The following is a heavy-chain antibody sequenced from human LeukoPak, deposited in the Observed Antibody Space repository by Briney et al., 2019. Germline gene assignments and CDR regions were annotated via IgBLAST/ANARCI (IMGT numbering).Heavy chain of an antibody. D-gene: IGHD3-10*01. Sequence: SETLSLTCAVYGGSFSGYYWSWIRQPPGKGLEWNGEINHSGSTNYNPSLKSRVTISVDTSKNQFSLKLSSVTAADTAVYYCARARRLRGYYCYYYVDVWGKGTTVTVSS. J-gene: IGHJ6*03. CDR3: ARARRLRGYYCYYYVDV. CDR2: INHSGST. V-gene: IGHV4-34*01. CDR1: GGSFSGYY.